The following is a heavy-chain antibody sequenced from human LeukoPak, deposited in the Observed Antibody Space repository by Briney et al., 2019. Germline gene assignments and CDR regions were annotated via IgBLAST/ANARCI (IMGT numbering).Heavy chain of an antibody. CDR2: ISSSGSTI. J-gene: IGHJ3*02. D-gene: IGHD3-9*01. Sequence: GGSLRLSCAASGFTFSSYEMNWVRQAPGKGLEWVSYISSSGSTIYYADSVKGRFTISRDNAKNSLYLQMNSLRAEDTAVYYCARDCRADILTGYGPGAFDIWGQGTMVTVFS. CDR3: ARDCRADILTGYGPGAFDI. V-gene: IGHV3-48*03. CDR1: GFTFSSYE.